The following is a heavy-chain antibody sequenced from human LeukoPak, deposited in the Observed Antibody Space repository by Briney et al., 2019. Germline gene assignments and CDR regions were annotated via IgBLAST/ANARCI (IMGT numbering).Heavy chain of an antibody. D-gene: IGHD3-22*01. CDR2: IGSGGSTI. V-gene: IGHV3-11*01. CDR1: GFTFSDYY. J-gene: IGHJ4*02. CDR3: ARDNYYDTSGYYWSS. Sequence: GGSLRLSCAASGFTFSDYYMSWIRQAPGKGLEWVAYIGSGGSTIHYAESVKGRFTISRDNDKNSLFLQMSSLRAEDTAVYFCARDNYYDTSGYYWSSWGQGTLVTVPS.